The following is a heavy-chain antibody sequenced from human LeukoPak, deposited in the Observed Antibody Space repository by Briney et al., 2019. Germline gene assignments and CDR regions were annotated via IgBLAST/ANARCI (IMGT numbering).Heavy chain of an antibody. Sequence: GGSLRLSCAASGFTFSSYAMNWVRQAPGKGLEWVSAITSSGGSTYYADSVKGRFTISRDNSKNTLSLQMNSLRAEDTAVYYCARASFGVIVGPDYWGQGTLVTVSS. D-gene: IGHD3-3*01. CDR1: GFTFSSYA. CDR2: ITSSGGST. CDR3: ARASFGVIVGPDY. V-gene: IGHV3-23*01. J-gene: IGHJ4*02.